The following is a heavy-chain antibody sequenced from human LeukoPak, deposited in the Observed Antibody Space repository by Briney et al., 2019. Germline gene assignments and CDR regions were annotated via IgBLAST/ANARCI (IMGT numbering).Heavy chain of an antibody. J-gene: IGHJ3*02. CDR2: IKQDGSEK. CDR3: ASKTGYDYVWGSYRLVYAFDI. CDR1: GFTFSSYW. Sequence: PGGSLRLSCAASGFTFSSYWMSWVRQAPRKGLEWVANIKQDGSEKYYVDSVKGRFTISRDNAKNSLYLQMNSLRAEDTAVYYCASKTGYDYVWGSYRLVYAFDIWGQGTMVTVSS. D-gene: IGHD3-16*02. V-gene: IGHV3-7*01.